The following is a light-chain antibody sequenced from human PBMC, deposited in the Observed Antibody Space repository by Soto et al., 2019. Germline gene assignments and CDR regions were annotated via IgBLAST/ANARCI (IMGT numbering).Light chain of an antibody. V-gene: IGKV1-5*03. CDR3: LQYNSFRT. CDR1: QSIDTW. CDR2: KAS. Sequence: PMTQSPSTLSGFVGDTVTITCRASQSIDTWLAWHQQKPGKAPKLLIYKASSLASGVPSRFSGSGSGSEFTLTISGLQPDDFATYYCLQYNSFRTFGQGTKVDIK. J-gene: IGKJ1*01.